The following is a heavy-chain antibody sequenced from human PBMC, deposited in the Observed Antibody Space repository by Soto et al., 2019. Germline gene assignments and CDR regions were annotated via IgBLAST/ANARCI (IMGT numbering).Heavy chain of an antibody. D-gene: IGHD3-3*01. CDR2: LSYVAKNK. CDR3: VREEFEDGRGHFTN. CDR1: GFTFSASV. V-gene: IGHV3-30*03. Sequence: QVLLVESGGGVVQPGGSLRLSCAASGFTFSASVMHWVRQAPGKGLEWMAILSYVAKNKYYADSVKGRFTISRDISESTLYLQMDSLRTEDTAVYYCVREEFEDGRGHFTNWGQGTLVSVSS. J-gene: IGHJ4*02.